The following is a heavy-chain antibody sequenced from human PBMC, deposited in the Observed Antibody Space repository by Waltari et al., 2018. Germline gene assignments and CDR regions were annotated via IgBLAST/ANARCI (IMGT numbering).Heavy chain of an antibody. D-gene: IGHD2-2*01. CDR1: GFIFSSYA. V-gene: IGHV3-23*01. J-gene: IGHJ4*02. CDR2: ISGSGGST. CDR3: AKAGCSSLSCPPPD. Sequence: EVQLLESGGGLVQPGGSLRLSCAASGFIFSSYAMSWVRPAPGKGLEWVSAISGSGGSTYYADSVKGRFTISRDNSKNTLYLQMNSLRAEDTAVYYCAKAGCSSLSCPPPDWGQGTLVTVSS.